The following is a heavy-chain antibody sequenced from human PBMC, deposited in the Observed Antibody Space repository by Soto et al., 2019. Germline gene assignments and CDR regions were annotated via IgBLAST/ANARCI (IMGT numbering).Heavy chain of an antibody. D-gene: IGHD2-2*03. Sequence: GGSLRLSCAASGFTFSSYGMHWVRQAPGKGLEWVAVIWYDGSNKYYADSVKGRFTISRDNSTNTLYLQMNSLRAEDTAVYYCAREMDIVVVPAAIGSYYYYYGMDVWGQGTTVTVSS. CDR1: GFTFSSYG. J-gene: IGHJ6*02. CDR2: IWYDGSNK. V-gene: IGHV3-33*01. CDR3: AREMDIVVVPAAIGSYYYYYGMDV.